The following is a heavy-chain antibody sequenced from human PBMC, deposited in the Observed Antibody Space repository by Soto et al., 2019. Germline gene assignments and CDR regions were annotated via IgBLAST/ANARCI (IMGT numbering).Heavy chain of an antibody. Sequence: EVQLVESGGGLVKPGGSLRLSCAASGFTFSSYSMNWVRQAPGKGLEWVSSISSSSSYIYYADSVKGRFTISRDNSKNTLYLQMNSLRAEDTAVYYCAREGILAVAGYFDYWGQGTLVTVSS. V-gene: IGHV3-21*01. J-gene: IGHJ4*02. CDR3: AREGILAVAGYFDY. D-gene: IGHD6-19*01. CDR1: GFTFSSYS. CDR2: ISSSSSYI.